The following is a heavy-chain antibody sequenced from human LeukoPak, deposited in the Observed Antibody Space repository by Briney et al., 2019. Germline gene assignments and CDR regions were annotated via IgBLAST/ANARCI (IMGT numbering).Heavy chain of an antibody. CDR1: GYSISSGYY. J-gene: IGHJ4*02. D-gene: IGHD2-15*01. CDR2: IYHSGST. V-gene: IGHV4-38-2*02. CDR3: ARRYCSGGSCYSGYY. Sequence: SETLSLTCTASGYSISSGYYWGWIRQPPGKGLEWIGEIYHSGSTNCNPSLKSRVTISVDKSKNQFSLKLSSVTAADTAVYYCARRYCSGGSCYSGYYWGQGTLVTVSS.